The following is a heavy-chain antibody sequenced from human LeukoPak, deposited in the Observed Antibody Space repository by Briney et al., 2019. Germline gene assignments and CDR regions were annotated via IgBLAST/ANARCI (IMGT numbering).Heavy chain of an antibody. J-gene: IGHJ4*02. D-gene: IGHD6-19*01. CDR1: VGSMSSNF. CDR2: ISSSGST. Sequence: SETLSLTCTVSVGSMSSNFWTWIRQPAGKGLEWIGRISSSGSTNDNPPLRSRITMSVDTSKNQFSLKLRSVTAADTAVYYCARQLAVAGTAGIDYWGQGTLVTVAS. V-gene: IGHV4-4*07. CDR3: ARQLAVAGTAGIDY.